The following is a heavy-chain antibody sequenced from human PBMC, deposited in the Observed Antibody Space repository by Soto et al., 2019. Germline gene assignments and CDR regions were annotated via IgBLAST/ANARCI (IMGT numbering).Heavy chain of an antibody. CDR2: IYPGDPDSDN. J-gene: IGHJ4*02. V-gene: IGHV5-51*01. CDR1: GYVFTEYW. CDR3: ARNVDGYGPSLDY. D-gene: IGHD3-10*01. Sequence: GESLKISCKASGYVFTEYWIGWVRQMPGKGLEWMGRIYPGDPDSDNRDTSSFPGHVTISIDKSTATAYLEWSSLKTSDTAIYYCARNVDGYGPSLDYWGQGTPVTVSS.